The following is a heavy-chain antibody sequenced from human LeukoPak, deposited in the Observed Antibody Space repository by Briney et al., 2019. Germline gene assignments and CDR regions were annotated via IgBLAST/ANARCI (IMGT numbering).Heavy chain of an antibody. Sequence: PGGSLRLSCAASGFTFSSYSMNWVRQAPGKGLEWVSSISSSSSYIYYADSVKGRFTISRDNAKNSLYLQMNSLSAEDTAVYYCARDRDSSGWYDYWGQGTLVTVSS. D-gene: IGHD6-19*01. CDR2: ISSSSSYI. CDR1: GFTFSSYS. V-gene: IGHV3-21*01. CDR3: ARDRDSSGWYDY. J-gene: IGHJ4*02.